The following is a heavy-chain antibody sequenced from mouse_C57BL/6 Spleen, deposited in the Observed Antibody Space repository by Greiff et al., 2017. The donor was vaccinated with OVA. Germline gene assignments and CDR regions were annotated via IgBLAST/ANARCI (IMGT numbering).Heavy chain of an antibody. Sequence: EVQLVESGAGLVQPGASLKLSCESNEYEFPSHDMSWVRKTPGQRLELVAAINPDGGSTYYTDTMERRFIISRDNTKKTQYLQMSSLRSEDTAVYYCARHDRAYPWYFDVWGTGTTVTVAS. D-gene: IGHD3-3*01. CDR2: INPDGGST. CDR3: ARHDRAYPWYFDV. J-gene: IGHJ1*03. V-gene: IGHV5-2*01. CDR1: EYEFPSHD.